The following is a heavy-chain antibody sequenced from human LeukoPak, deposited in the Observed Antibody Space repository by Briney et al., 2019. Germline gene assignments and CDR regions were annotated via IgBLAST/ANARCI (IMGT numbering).Heavy chain of an antibody. CDR3: AVGIAAGTTEGDFDY. CDR2: IIPIFGTA. D-gene: IGHD6-13*01. J-gene: IGHJ4*02. Sequence: SVTVSCKASGGTFISYAISWVRQAPGQGLEWMGGIIPIFGTANYAQKFQGRVTITADESTSTAYMELSSLRSEDTAVYYCAVGIAAGTTEGDFDYWGQGTLVTVSS. V-gene: IGHV1-69*13. CDR1: GGTFISYA.